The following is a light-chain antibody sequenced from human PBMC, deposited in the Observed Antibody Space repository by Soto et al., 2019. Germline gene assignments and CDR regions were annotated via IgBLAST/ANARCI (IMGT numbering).Light chain of an antibody. J-gene: IGKJ1*01. V-gene: IGKV3-15*01. CDR3: QQYYNWPRT. CDR2: GAS. Sequence: EIVMTQSPATLSVXXXXXXXXXXXASQSISSNLAWYQQKPGQAPRLLTYGASTRATGIPARFSGSGSGTEFTLTISSLQPEDFAVYYCQQYYNWPRTFGQGTKVDIK. CDR1: QSISSN.